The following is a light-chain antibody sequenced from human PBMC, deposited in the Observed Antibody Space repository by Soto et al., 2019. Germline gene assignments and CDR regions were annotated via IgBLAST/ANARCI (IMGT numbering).Light chain of an antibody. CDR1: SSNIGAGYD. CDR2: GNS. J-gene: IGLJ2*01. V-gene: IGLV1-40*01. CDR3: QSYDSSLSAI. Sequence: QAVVTQPPSVSGAPGQRVTISCTGSSSNIGAGYDVHWYQQLPGTAPKLLIYGNSNRPSGVPDPFSGSKSGTSASLAITGIQAEDEADYYCQSYDSSLSAIFGGWTKLTVL.